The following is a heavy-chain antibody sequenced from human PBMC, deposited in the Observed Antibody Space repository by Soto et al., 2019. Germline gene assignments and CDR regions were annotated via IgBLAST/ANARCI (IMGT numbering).Heavy chain of an antibody. Sequence: EASVKVSCKASGYTFTSYAIHWVRQAPGQRLEWMGWINAGNGNTKYSQEFQGRVAITRDTSASTAYMELSSLKSEDTAVYYCARGGYCSSTSCFPLGYWGQGTLVTVSS. J-gene: IGHJ4*02. V-gene: IGHV1-3*01. CDR2: INAGNGNT. CDR1: GYTFTSYA. CDR3: ARGGYCSSTSCFPLGY. D-gene: IGHD2-2*01.